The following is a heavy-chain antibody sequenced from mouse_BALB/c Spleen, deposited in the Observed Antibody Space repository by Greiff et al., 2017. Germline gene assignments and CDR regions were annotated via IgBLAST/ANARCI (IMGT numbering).Heavy chain of an antibody. V-gene: IGHV1-15*01. CDR2: IDPETGGT. J-gene: IGHJ2*01. Sequence: VKLQQSGAELVRPGASVTLSCKASGYTFTDYEMHWVKQTPVHGLEWIGAIDPETGGTAYNQKFKGKATLTADKSSSTAYMELRSLTSEDSAVYYCTREVVVERGLYLDYWGQGTTLTVAS. CDR1: GYTFTDYE. CDR3: TREVVVERGLYLDY. D-gene: IGHD1-1*01.